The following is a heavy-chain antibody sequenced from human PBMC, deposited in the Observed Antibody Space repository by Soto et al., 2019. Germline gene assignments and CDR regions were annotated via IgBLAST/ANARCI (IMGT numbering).Heavy chain of an antibody. D-gene: IGHD3-10*01. V-gene: IGHV4-39*01. CDR3: ARHERYYGSGSFWFDP. Sequence: SETLSLTCTVSGGSISSSSYYWGWIRQPPGKGLEWIGSIYYSGSTYYNPSLKSRVTISVDTSKNQFSLKLSSVTAADTAVYYCARHERYYGSGSFWFDPWGQGTLVTVSS. J-gene: IGHJ5*02. CDR2: IYYSGST. CDR1: GGSISSSSYY.